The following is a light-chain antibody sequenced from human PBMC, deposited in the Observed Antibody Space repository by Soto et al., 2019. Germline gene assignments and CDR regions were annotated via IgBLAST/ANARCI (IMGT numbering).Light chain of an antibody. CDR1: QSVLYSSNNENY. CDR3: QQHYSTPET. V-gene: IGKV4-1*01. J-gene: IGKJ1*01. CDR2: WAS. Sequence: DIVMTQSPDSLAVSLGERATINCKSSQSVLYSSNNENYLAWYQQKLGQPPKLLIYWASTRESGVPDRFSGSGSGTDFTLTISSLQAEDVAVYYCQQHYSTPETFGQGTKVEIK.